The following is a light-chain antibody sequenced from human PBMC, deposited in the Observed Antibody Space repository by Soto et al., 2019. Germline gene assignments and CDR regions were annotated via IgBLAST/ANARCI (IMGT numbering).Light chain of an antibody. J-gene: IGKJ5*01. CDR2: KAS. CDR1: QTISSW. V-gene: IGKV1-5*03. Sequence: DIQMTQSPSTLSGSVGDRVTITCRASQTISSWFAWYQQKPGKAPKLLIYKASTLKSGVPSRFSGSGSGTDFTLTISSLQPEDFAVYYCQQCGSSPNTFGQGTRLEIK. CDR3: QQCGSSPNT.